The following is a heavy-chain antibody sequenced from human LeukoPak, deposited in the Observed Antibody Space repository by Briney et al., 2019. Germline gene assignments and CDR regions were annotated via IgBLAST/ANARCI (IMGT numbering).Heavy chain of an antibody. J-gene: IGHJ4*02. Sequence: PSETLSLTCTVSGYFLSSGYSWGWIRPPPGKGLEWIGSIYHSGSTYYNPSLKSRVTISVDTSKNQFSLKLSSVTAADTAVYYCARDNIVVVAATKAYYFDYWGQGTLVTVSS. CDR3: ARDNIVVVAATKAYYFDY. CDR2: IYHSGST. CDR1: GYFLSSGYS. D-gene: IGHD2-15*01. V-gene: IGHV4-38-2*02.